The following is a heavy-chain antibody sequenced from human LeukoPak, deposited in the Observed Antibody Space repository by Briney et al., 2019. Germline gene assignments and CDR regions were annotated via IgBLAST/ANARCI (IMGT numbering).Heavy chain of an antibody. CDR1: GYTFTGYW. J-gene: IGHJ3*02. V-gene: IGHV1-2*06. CDR2: INPNSGGT. Sequence: GASVKVSCKASGYTFTGYWHWVRQAPGQGLEWMGRINPNSGGTDYAQNFQGRVTMTRDTSISTAYMELSSLRSDDTAVYYCARFLSGSHDAFDICGQGTMVTVSS. CDR3: ARFLSGSHDAFDI. D-gene: IGHD1-26*01.